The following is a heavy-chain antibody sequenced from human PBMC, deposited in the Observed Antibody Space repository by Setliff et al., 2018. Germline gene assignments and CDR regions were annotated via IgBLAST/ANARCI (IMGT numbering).Heavy chain of an antibody. CDR2: VSGAGDFT. Sequence: PGGSLRLSCAASGFTFTSYAMTWVRQAPGKGLEWVSTVSGAGDFTYYADSVKGRFTISRDNSKNTLFLQMNSLKAEDTAVYYCAKGRLGGHHGWFDPWGQGTLVTVSS. D-gene: IGHD2-15*01. CDR3: AKGRLGGHHGWFDP. V-gene: IGHV3-23*01. J-gene: IGHJ5*02. CDR1: GFTFTSYA.